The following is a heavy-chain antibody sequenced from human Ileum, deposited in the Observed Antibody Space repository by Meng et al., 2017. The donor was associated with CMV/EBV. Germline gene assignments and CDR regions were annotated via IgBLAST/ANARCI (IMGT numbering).Heavy chain of an antibody. V-gene: IGHV3-74*01. D-gene: IGHD3-22*01. CDR3: ANPNYYDSNGAY. CDR2: INSDGSST. Sequence: GESLKISCAASGFTFSRYWMHWVRQAPGKGLVWVSRINSDGSSTTYADSVKGRFTISRDNSKTTLYLQMNSLRGDDTAVYYCANPNYYDSNGAYWGQGTLVTVSS. J-gene: IGHJ4*02. CDR1: GFTFSRYW.